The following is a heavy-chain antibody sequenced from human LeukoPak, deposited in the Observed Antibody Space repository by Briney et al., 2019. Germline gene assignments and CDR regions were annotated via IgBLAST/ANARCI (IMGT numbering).Heavy chain of an antibody. CDR1: GYTSTNYY. Sequence: ASVKVSCESSGYTSTNYYMHWVRQAPGQGLEWMGIINPSGGSTSYAQKFQGRVSMTRDTSTRTVYMELSSLRSDDTAVYYCAREASSGLGEDWFDPWGQGTLVTVSS. J-gene: IGHJ5*02. CDR3: AREASSGLGEDWFDP. D-gene: IGHD6-19*01. CDR2: INPSGGST. V-gene: IGHV1-46*01.